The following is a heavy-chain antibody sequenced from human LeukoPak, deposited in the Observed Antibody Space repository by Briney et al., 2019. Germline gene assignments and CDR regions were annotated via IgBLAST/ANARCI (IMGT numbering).Heavy chain of an antibody. CDR1: GFTFSRYA. D-gene: IGHD3-10*01. V-gene: IGHV3-64D*06. CDR3: VKDSSSGSYFDY. J-gene: IGHJ4*02. Sequence: GGSLRLSCSASGFTFSRYAMHWVRKAPRKGLEYVSAISSNGGSTYYADSVKGRFTISRDNSRNTLHLQMSSLRVEDTAVYYCVKDSSSGSYFDYSGQGTLVTVSS. CDR2: ISSNGGST.